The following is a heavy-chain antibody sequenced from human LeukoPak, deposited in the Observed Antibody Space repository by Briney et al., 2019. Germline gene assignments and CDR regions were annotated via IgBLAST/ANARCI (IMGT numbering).Heavy chain of an antibody. D-gene: IGHD4-17*01. J-gene: IGHJ3*02. Sequence: AGGSLRLSCRASGFTFSNYALTWVRQAPGRGLEWVSSIRGTGYADYADSVKGRLTLSRDNSRNTLSLQMNSLRVEDTALYYCTSDPNGDYVGAFDMWGPGTMVTVSS. CDR2: IRGTGYA. CDR3: TSDPNGDYVGAFDM. V-gene: IGHV3-23*01. CDR1: GFTFSNYA.